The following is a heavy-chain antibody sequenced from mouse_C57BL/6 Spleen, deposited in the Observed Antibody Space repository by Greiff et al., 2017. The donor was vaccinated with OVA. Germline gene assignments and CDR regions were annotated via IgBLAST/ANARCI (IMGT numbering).Heavy chain of an antibody. J-gene: IGHJ2*01. CDR1: GYTFTSYG. CDR2: IYPRSGNT. CDR3: ASYYSYYFDY. V-gene: IGHV1-81*01. D-gene: IGHD2-12*01. Sequence: VQVVESGAELARPGASVKLSCKASGYTFTSYGISWVKQRTGQGLEWIGEIYPRSGNTYYNEKFKGKATLTADKSSSTAYMELRSLTSEDSAVYFCASYYSYYFDYWGQGTTLTVSS.